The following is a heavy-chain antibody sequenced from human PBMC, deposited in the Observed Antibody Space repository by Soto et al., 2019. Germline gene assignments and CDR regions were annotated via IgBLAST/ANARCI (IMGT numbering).Heavy chain of an antibody. CDR1: GFTSSNPW. Sequence: PGGSLRFPWAASGFTSSNPWMSWARQLPGRGLEWVGRIKSKTDGGTTDDAAPVKGRFTISRDDSKSTLYLQMNSLKTEDTAVYYCTTDYGDYDPGFDYWGQGTLVTVSS. CDR3: TTDYGDYDPGFDY. J-gene: IGHJ4*02. CDR2: IKSKTDGGTT. D-gene: IGHD4-17*01. V-gene: IGHV3-15*01.